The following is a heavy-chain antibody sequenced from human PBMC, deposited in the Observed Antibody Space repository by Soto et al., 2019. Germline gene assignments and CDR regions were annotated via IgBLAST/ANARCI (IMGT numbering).Heavy chain of an antibody. J-gene: IGHJ5*02. V-gene: IGHV4-39*01. CDR3: ARHSLALRKNNWFDP. CDR1: GDSIVSSDFY. D-gene: IGHD3-3*02. CDR2: IFYLGSS. Sequence: SETLSLTCTVSGDSIVSSDFYWGWVRQPPGKGLEWIGSIFYLGSSYYNPSLKSRVTMSVDTSKNQFSLRLRSVTAADTALYFCARHSLALRKNNWFDPWGQGIMVT.